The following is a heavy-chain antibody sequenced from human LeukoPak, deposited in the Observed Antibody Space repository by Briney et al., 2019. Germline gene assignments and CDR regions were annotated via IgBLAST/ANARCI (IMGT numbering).Heavy chain of an antibody. CDR2: IGTAGDT. V-gene: IGHV3-13*01. CDR3: ARGAHSSSWYGEGAFDI. CDR1: GFTFSSYD. D-gene: IGHD6-13*01. J-gene: IGHJ3*02. Sequence: GGSLRLSCAASGFTFSSYDMHWVRQATGEGLEWVSAIGTAGDTYYPGSVKGRFTISRENAKNSLYLQMNSLRAGDTAVYYCARGAHSSSWYGEGAFDIWGQGTTVTVSS.